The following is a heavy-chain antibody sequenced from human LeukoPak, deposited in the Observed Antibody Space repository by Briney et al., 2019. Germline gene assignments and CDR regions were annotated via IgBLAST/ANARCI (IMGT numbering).Heavy chain of an antibody. J-gene: IGHJ4*02. CDR2: ISWNSGSI. D-gene: IGHD3-22*01. CDR3: AKVARTYYYDSSGYYGFDY. Sequence: PGGPLRLSCAASGFTFDDYAMHWVRQAPGKGLEWVSGISWNSGSIGYADSVKGRFTISRDNAKNSLYLQMNSLRAEDTALYYCAKVARTYYYDSSGYYGFDYWGQGTLVTVSS. V-gene: IGHV3-9*01. CDR1: GFTFDDYA.